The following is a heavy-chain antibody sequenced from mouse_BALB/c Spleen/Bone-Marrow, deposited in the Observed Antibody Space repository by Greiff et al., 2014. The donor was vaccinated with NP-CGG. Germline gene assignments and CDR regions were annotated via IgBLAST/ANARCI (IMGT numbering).Heavy chain of an antibody. V-gene: IGHV1-9*01. D-gene: IGHD2-1*01. Sequence: VHLVESGAELMKPGASVKISCKATGYTFSSYWLEWVIQRPGHGLEWIGEILPGSGSFNYNEKFKGKATFTADTSSNIAYMQLSSLTSEDSAVYYCARWHYGNYYYAMDYWGQGTSVTVSS. CDR3: ARWHYGNYYYAMDY. CDR1: GYTFSSYW. CDR2: ILPGSGSF. J-gene: IGHJ4*01.